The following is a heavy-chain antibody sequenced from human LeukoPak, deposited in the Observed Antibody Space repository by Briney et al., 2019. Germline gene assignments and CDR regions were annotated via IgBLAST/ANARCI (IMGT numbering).Heavy chain of an antibody. CDR2: IYPDDSDT. J-gene: IGHJ4*02. D-gene: IGHD6-13*01. V-gene: IGHV5-51*01. CDR3: AIGRGGQQLGNY. Sequence: GESLKISCKHSEYSFPNYCIGWVRQMPGKGLEWMGIIYPDDSDTRYSPSFQGQVTISADKSISTAYLQWSSLKASDTAMYYCAIGRGGQQLGNYWGQGTLVTVSS. CDR1: EYSFPNYC.